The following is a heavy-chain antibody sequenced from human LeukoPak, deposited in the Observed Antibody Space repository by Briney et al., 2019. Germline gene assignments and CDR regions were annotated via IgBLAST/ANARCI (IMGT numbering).Heavy chain of an antibody. CDR2: IRYDESNT. D-gene: IGHD6-13*01. V-gene: IGHV3-30*02. CDR3: AKGGSSYSYSCDY. CDR1: GFTFSNYG. Sequence: GGSLRLSCAASGFTFSNYGMHWVRQAPGKGLEWVAFIRYDESNTYYADSVKGRFTISRDNSKNTLYLQMNSLRAEDTAVYYCAKGGSSYSYSCDYWGQGTLVTVSS. J-gene: IGHJ4*02.